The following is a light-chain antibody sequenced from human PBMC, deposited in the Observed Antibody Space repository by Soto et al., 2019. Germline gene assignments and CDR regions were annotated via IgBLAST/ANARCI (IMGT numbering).Light chain of an antibody. CDR3: QQRSSWSWT. J-gene: IGKJ1*01. CDR2: DAS. Sequence: EILLTQSPATLSLSPGERATISCRASQSVRSSLAWYQQKPGQAPRLLIYDASTRATGVPGRFSGSGSGTEFTLTISNLEPEDFAVYYCQQRSSWSWTFGQGAKVEIK. CDR1: QSVRSS. V-gene: IGKV3-11*01.